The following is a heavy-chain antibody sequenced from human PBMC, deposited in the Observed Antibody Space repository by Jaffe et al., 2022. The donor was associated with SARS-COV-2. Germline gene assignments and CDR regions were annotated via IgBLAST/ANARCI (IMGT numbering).Heavy chain of an antibody. J-gene: IGHJ6*02. Sequence: EVQLVESGGGLVKPGGSLRLSCAASGFTFSNAWMSWVRQAPGKGLEWVGRIKSKTDGGTTDYAAPVKGRFTISRDDSKNTLYLQMNSLKTEDTAVYYCTTDVVAYPYYYYYGMDVWGQGTTVTVSS. V-gene: IGHV3-15*01. CDR1: GFTFSNAW. CDR2: IKSKTDGGTT. D-gene: IGHD2-21*01. CDR3: TTDVVAYPYYYYYGMDV.